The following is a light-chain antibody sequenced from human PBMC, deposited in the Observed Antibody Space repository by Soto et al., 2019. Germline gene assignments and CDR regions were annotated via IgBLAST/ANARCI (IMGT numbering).Light chain of an antibody. Sequence: QSALTQPASVSGSPGQSITISCTGTSSDVGGYNYVSWYQQYPGKAPKLMIYDVSNRPSGVSNRFSGSKSGNTASLTISGLQAEDEADYYCISYTSSSPYVFGPGTKLTVL. CDR3: ISYTSSSPYV. CDR2: DVS. V-gene: IGLV2-14*01. CDR1: SSDVGGYNY. J-gene: IGLJ1*01.